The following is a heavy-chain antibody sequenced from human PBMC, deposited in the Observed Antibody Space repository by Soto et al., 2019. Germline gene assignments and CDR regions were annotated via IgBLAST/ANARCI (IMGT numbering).Heavy chain of an antibody. CDR1: GFTFSTYA. V-gene: IGHV3-30-3*01. Sequence: QVQLVESGGGVVQPGRSLRLSCAASGFTFSTYAMHWVRQAPGKGLEWVAIISDDGINKYYADSVRGRFTISRDNSKNTVYLQMNSLRAEDTAVYYCATVRDRQNDAFDIWGQGTMVTVSS. CDR3: ATVRDRQNDAFDI. J-gene: IGHJ3*02. CDR2: ISDDGINK.